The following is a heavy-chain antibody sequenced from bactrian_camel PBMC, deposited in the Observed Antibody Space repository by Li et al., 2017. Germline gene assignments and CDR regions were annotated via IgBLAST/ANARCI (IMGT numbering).Heavy chain of an antibody. CDR3: AASRSLTIATISIEDYDI. D-gene: IGHD4*01. CDR1: SYKRGSMC. V-gene: IGHV3S68*01. Sequence: HVQLVESGGGSVQTGGSLRLSCQVNGSYKRGSMCMGWFRHIPGKERVGVAGINRSEGRIVAPSVQGRFTISKNNAANTLYLEMDNLKPDDTAMYYCAASRSLTIATISIEDYDICGQGTQ. J-gene: IGHJ4*01. CDR2: INRSEGRI.